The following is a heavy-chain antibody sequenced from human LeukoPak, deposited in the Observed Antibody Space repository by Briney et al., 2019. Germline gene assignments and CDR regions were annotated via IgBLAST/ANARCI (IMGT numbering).Heavy chain of an antibody. CDR3: ARGGSRYQLLNWFDP. CDR1: GYSISSGYY. J-gene: IGHJ5*02. V-gene: IGHV4-38-2*02. D-gene: IGHD2-2*01. CDR2: IYHTSST. Sequence: SETLSLTCTISGYSISSGYYWAWIRQTPGKGLEWMGSIYHTSSTYPNPSLRSRVNISEDTSKNQISLKLSSLTAADTAVYYCARGGSRYQLLNWFDPWGQGTLVTVSS.